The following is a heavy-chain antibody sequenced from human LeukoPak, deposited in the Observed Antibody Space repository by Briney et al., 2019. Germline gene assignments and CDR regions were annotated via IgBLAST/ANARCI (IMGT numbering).Heavy chain of an antibody. J-gene: IGHJ5*02. CDR3: ARDVSSMFPNWFDP. Sequence: PSQTLSLTCSVSGDSISSRSYYWTWIRQHPEKGVEWIGYIWNSGSTNYNPALKSRVTISVDTSKNHFSLKLTSVTAADTAIYYCARDVSSMFPNWFDPWGQGVLVIVSS. CDR1: GDSISSRSYY. D-gene: IGHD6-6*01. V-gene: IGHV4-31*03. CDR2: IWNSGST.